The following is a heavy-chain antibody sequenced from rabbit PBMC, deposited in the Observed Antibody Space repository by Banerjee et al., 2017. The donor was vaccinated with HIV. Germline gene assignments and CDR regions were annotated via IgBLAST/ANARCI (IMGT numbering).Heavy chain of an antibody. D-gene: IGHD1-1*01. CDR1: GFSFSSTYW. CDR3: ARGYASSSGYYQFNL. J-gene: IGHJ4*01. V-gene: IGHV1S45*01. Sequence: QEQLEESGGGLVKPEGSLTLTCTASGFSFSSTYWPCWVRQAPGKGLEWIACIDAGSSGSIYYASWAKGRFTVSKTSSTTVTLQMTSLTAADTATYFCARGYASSSGYYQFNLWGQGTLVTVS. CDR2: IDAGSSGSI.